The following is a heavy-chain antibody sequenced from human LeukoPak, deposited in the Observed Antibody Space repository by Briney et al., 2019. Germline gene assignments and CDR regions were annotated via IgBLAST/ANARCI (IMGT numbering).Heavy chain of an antibody. CDR2: IFYRGST. J-gene: IGHJ4*02. V-gene: IGHV4-39*01. D-gene: IGHD2-21*01. CDR3: AILCSWGY. Sequence: SETLSLTCTVSGGSISSTSYYWGWIRQPPGKGGEWIVTIFYRGSTSDNPSRKSRITIAVNTTNNQFSLRLSSVTAADTAVYYCAILCSWGYWGQGTLVTVSS. CDR1: GGSISSTSYY.